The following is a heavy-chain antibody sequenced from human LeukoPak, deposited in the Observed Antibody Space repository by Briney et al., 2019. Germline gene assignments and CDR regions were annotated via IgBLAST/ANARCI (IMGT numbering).Heavy chain of an antibody. CDR1: GLTFSSYV. V-gene: IGHV3-30*03. Sequence: GGSLRLSCEASGLTFSSYVMDWVRQAPGKGLEWVGLISYDGSEKYADSVRGRFSISRDNSRSTLYLQMNSLRTEDTAVYYCAILHSRWPLDKWGQGTLVAVSS. CDR3: AILHSRWPLDK. J-gene: IGHJ4*02. D-gene: IGHD6-13*01. CDR2: ISYDGSEK.